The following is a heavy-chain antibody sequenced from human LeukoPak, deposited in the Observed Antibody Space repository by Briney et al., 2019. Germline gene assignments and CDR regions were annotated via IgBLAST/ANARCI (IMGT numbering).Heavy chain of an antibody. D-gene: IGHD4-11*01. CDR3: ARVVTIEAYYYCYMDV. CDR2: ISSSGSTI. Sequence: GGSLRLSCAASGITFSGYYMSWIRQAPGKGLEWVSYISSSGSTIYYADSVEGRFTISRDNAKNSLYLQMNRLRAEDTAVYYCARVVTIEAYYYCYMDVWGKGTTVTVSS. J-gene: IGHJ6*03. V-gene: IGHV3-11*04. CDR1: GITFSGYY.